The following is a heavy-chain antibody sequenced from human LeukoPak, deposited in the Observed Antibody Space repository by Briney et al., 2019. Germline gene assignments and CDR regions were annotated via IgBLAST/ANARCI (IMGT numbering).Heavy chain of an antibody. J-gene: IGHJ4*02. Sequence: ASVTVSCTASGFTFTNYGISWVRQAPGQGLEWMGWISAYNGNTNYAQKLQGRVTMTTDTSTSTAYMELRSLRSDDTAVYYCARDMAVAGTGTFDYWGQGTLVTVSS. CDR2: ISAYNGNT. CDR3: ARDMAVAGTGTFDY. V-gene: IGHV1-18*01. CDR1: GFTFTNYG. D-gene: IGHD6-19*01.